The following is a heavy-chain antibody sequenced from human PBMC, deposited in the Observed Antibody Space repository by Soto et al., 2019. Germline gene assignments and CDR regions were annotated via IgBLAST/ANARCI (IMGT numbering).Heavy chain of an antibody. Sequence: SVKVSCKASGGTFSSYAISLVRQAPGQGLEWMGGIIPIFGTANYAQKFQGRVTITADESTSTAYMELSSLRSEDTAVYYCARGLRDGYNYYFDYWGQGTLVTVSS. J-gene: IGHJ4*02. V-gene: IGHV1-69*13. CDR2: IIPIFGTA. CDR3: ARGLRDGYNYYFDY. CDR1: GGTFSSYA. D-gene: IGHD5-12*01.